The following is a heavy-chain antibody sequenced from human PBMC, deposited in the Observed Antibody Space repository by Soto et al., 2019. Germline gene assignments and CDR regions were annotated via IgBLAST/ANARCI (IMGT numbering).Heavy chain of an antibody. D-gene: IGHD3-10*01. Sequence: GGSLRLSCAASGFTVSSNYMSWVRQAPGKGLEWVSVIYSGGSTYYADSVKGRFTISRDNSKNTLYLQMNSLRAEDTAVYYCARNYGSGSYYYYYYMDVWGKGTTVTVSS. J-gene: IGHJ6*03. V-gene: IGHV3-66*01. CDR3: ARNYGSGSYYYYYYMDV. CDR2: IYSGGST. CDR1: GFTVSSNY.